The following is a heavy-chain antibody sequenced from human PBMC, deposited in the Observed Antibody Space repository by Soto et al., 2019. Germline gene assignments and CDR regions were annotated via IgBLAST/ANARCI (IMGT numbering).Heavy chain of an antibody. CDR1: GFTFSNHW. CDR2: ISPDGSST. J-gene: IGHJ4*02. V-gene: IGHV3-74*01. D-gene: IGHD6-13*01. CDR3: VRGTSAWYGIDS. Sequence: EVQLVESGGGLVQPGGSLRLSCEASGFTFSNHWIHWVRQPPGKGLLWVSRISPDGSSTNYAGSVEGRFTVSRDNARTTLFLQMNSLRDDDTAEYYCVRGTSAWYGIDSWGQGTLVTVSS.